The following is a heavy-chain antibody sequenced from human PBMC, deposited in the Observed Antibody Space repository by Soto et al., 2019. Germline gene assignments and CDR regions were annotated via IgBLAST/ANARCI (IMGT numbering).Heavy chain of an antibody. Sequence: QVQLQESGPGLVKPSGTLSLTCAVSGGSISSSNWWSWVRQPPGKGLEWIGEIYHSGSTNYNPSLKSRVTTSVDKSKSQFAMRLSSVTAADTAVYYCARVLSRVGARVFDYWGQGTLVTVSS. CDR2: IYHSGST. J-gene: IGHJ4*02. V-gene: IGHV4-4*02. CDR1: GGSISSSNW. CDR3: ARVLSRVGARVFDY. D-gene: IGHD1-26*01.